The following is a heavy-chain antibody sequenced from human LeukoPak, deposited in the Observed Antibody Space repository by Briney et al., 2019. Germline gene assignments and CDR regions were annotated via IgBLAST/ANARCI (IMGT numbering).Heavy chain of an antibody. D-gene: IGHD3-22*01. J-gene: IGHJ3*02. CDR2: IFPIFGAA. V-gene: IGHV1-69*01. CDR1: GGTFSSYA. Sequence: ASVKVSCKASGGTFSSYAISWVRPAPGQGLEWEGGIFPIFGAANYAQTFQGGGSITADESTSTAYMELSSLRSEDKAVYYCASDTDYYASSGYGATFDIWGQGTMVTVSS. CDR3: ASDTDYYASSGYGATFDI.